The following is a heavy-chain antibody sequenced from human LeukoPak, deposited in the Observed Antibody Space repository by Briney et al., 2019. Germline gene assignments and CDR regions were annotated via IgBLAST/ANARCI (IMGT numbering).Heavy chain of an antibody. V-gene: IGHV3-20*04. CDR1: GFTFDDYG. D-gene: IGHD1-26*01. J-gene: IGHJ4*02. Sequence: PGGSLRLSCAASGFTFDDYGMSWVRQAPGKGLEWVSGINWNGGSTGYADSVKGRFTISRDNSKNTLYLQMNSLRAEDTAVYYCAKESVGATDYWGQGTLVTVSS. CDR2: INWNGGST. CDR3: AKESVGATDY.